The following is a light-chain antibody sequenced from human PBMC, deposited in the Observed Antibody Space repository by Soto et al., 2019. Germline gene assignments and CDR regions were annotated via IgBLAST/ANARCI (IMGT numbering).Light chain of an antibody. Sequence: QSALTQPASVSGSPGQSITISCTGTSSDIGGYYYVSWYQHHPGKAPKLIIYQVTNRPSGVSYRFSGSKSGNTASLTISGLQAEDEADYYCTSYSSSNTFYVFGAGTKATVL. CDR3: TSYSSSNTFYV. CDR2: QVT. J-gene: IGLJ1*01. V-gene: IGLV2-14*01. CDR1: SSDIGGYYY.